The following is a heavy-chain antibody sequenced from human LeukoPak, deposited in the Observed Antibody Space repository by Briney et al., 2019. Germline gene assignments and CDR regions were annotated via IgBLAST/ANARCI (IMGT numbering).Heavy chain of an antibody. CDR3: AKDLLQWEQLVGN. CDR1: GFTFSGYG. J-gene: IGHJ4*02. D-gene: IGHD6-6*01. Sequence: GGSLRLSCATSGFTFSGYGMHWVRQAPGKGLEWVAFIRNDGSYKYYADSVKGRFTISRDNSENTLYLQMNSLRGEDTALYYCAKDLLQWEQLVGNWGQGTLVTVSS. CDR2: IRNDGSYK. V-gene: IGHV3-30*02.